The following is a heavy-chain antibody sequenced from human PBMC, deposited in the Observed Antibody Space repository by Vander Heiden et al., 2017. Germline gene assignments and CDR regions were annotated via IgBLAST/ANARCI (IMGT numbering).Heavy chain of an antibody. Sequence: EVHLVESGGGFAPPGGSLRLSRPASGSTSSSYWMHWVRQAPGKVLVWVSRINSDGSSTSYADSVKGRFTISRDNAKNTLYLQMNSLRAEDTAVYYCARDRGWLQHLYWYFDLWGRGTLVTVSS. CDR1: GSTSSSYW. CDR3: ARDRGWLQHLYWYFDL. D-gene: IGHD5-12*01. J-gene: IGHJ2*01. V-gene: IGHV3-74*01. CDR2: INSDGSST.